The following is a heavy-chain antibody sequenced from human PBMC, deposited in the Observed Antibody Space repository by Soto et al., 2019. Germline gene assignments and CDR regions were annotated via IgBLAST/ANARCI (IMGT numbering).Heavy chain of an antibody. Sequence: QVQLQQWGAGLLKPSETLSLTCAVYGGSFSGYQWTWIRQTPGKGLEWIGEINDSGNINYNPSLKSRVTILVDTAKKQISMKVSSVTAADTAVYYCARGLILWFGELSRRGGYYYYMGVWGKGTTVTVSS. J-gene: IGHJ6*03. CDR3: ARGLILWFGELSRRGGYYYYMGV. D-gene: IGHD3-10*01. V-gene: IGHV4-34*01. CDR2: INDSGNI. CDR1: GGSFSGYQ.